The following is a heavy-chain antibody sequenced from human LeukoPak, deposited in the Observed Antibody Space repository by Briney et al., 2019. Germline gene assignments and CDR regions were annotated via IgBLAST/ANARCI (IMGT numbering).Heavy chain of an antibody. Sequence: GGSLRLSCVASGFTFSSYWMTWVRQAPGKGLEWVANIKPDGTQNYYVDSVKGRFTISRDNAKNSLYLQMNSLRADETAVYCCARLRPYSSSWYAYYGMDVWGQGTTVTVSS. CDR2: IKPDGTQN. J-gene: IGHJ6*02. CDR1: GFTFSSYW. D-gene: IGHD6-13*01. V-gene: IGHV3-7*04. CDR3: ARLRPYSSSWYAYYGMDV.